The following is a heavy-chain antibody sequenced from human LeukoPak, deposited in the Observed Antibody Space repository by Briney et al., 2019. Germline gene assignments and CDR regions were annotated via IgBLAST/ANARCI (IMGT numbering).Heavy chain of an antibody. CDR3: ATGLYGDYYFDY. CDR2: IYYSGSA. CDR1: GGSISSYY. V-gene: IGHV4-59*01. Sequence: SETLSLTCTVSGGSISSYYWSWIRQPPGKGLEWIGYIYYSGSANYNPSLKSRVTISVDTSKNQFSLKLSSVTAADTAVYYCATGLYGDYYFDYWGQGTLVTVSS. J-gene: IGHJ4*02. D-gene: IGHD4-17*01.